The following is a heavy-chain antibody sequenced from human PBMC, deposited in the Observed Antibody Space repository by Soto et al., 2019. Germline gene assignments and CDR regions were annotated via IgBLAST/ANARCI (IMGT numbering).Heavy chain of an antibody. CDR1: GLTFGSRA. V-gene: IGHV3-23*01. CDR2: ITDTGGDA. D-gene: IGHD3-10*01. Sequence: PGGSLRLSCAASGLTFGSRAMTWVRQAPGGGLQWVSTITDTGGDAKYADSVRGRFVISRDNSKKTLHLQMTSLTAEDSAMYYCARGSTDSYPGSRIFDFWGRGTLVTVYS. CDR3: ARGSTDSYPGSRIFDF. J-gene: IGHJ4*02.